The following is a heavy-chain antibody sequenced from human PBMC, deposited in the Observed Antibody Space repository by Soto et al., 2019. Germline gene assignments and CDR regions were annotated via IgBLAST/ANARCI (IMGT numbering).Heavy chain of an antibody. CDR2: IYSGGST. D-gene: IGHD3-10*01. CDR1: GVTVSSNY. V-gene: IGHV3-66*01. CDR3: ARSWNYASGSRVDY. Sequence: GGSLRLSCAASGVTVSSNYMSWVRQAPGKGLEWVSVIYSGGSTYYADSVKGRFTISRDNAKNTLHLQMNSLRAEDTAVYYCARSWNYASGSRVDYWGPGTLVTVSS. J-gene: IGHJ4*02.